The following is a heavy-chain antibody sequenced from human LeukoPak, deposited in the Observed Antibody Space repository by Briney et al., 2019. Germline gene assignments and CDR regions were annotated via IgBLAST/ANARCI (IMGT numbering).Heavy chain of an antibody. J-gene: IGHJ3*02. Sequence: ASVKVSCKASGYTFTSYAISWVRQAPGQGLEWMGGIIPIFGTANYAQKFQGRVTITADESTSTAYMELSSLRSEDTAVYYCAREYYDSSGYLNAFDIWGQGTMVTVSS. V-gene: IGHV1-69*13. D-gene: IGHD3-22*01. CDR2: IIPIFGTA. CDR1: GYTFTSYA. CDR3: AREYYDSSGYLNAFDI.